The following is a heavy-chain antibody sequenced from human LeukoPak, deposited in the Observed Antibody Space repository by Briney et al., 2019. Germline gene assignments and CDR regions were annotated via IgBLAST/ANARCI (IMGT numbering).Heavy chain of an antibody. V-gene: IGHV3-53*01. J-gene: IGHJ4*02. D-gene: IGHD3-16*01. CDR2: IYSDGST. CDR1: GFTVSSNY. Sequence: GGSLRLSCAASGFTVSSNYMTWVRQAPGKGLEWVSIIYSDGSTFYADSVKGRFTISRDNSKNTLYLQMNSLRAEDTAVYYCARGGVDDYYFDYWGQGTLVTVSS. CDR3: ARGGVDDYYFDY.